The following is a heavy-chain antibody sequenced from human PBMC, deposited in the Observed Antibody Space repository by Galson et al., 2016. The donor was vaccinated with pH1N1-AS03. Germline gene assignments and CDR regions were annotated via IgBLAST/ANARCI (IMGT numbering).Heavy chain of an antibody. Sequence: SLRLSCAASGFTFSSYGMHWVRQAPGKGLEWVAVISYDGSNKYYADSVKGRFTISRDNSKNTLYLQMKSLRAEDTAVYYCAKDLGTHYYGMDVWGKGTTVIVSS. CDR1: GFTFSSYG. CDR2: ISYDGSNK. CDR3: AKDLGTHYYGMDV. J-gene: IGHJ6*04. V-gene: IGHV3-30*18.